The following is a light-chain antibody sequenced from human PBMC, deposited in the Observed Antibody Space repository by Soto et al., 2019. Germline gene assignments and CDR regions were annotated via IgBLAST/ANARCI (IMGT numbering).Light chain of an antibody. CDR3: HQYSNQFRT. Sequence: DLQLTQSPCSLPASLGDRVTITCQASQDIDNFVDWYQHTPGAAPKLLSYDASTLAPGVPSRFSGTGTEFTLTISNLQSEDSAVYHCHQYSNQFRTFGQGTKV. V-gene: IGKV1-33*01. CDR2: DAS. CDR1: QDIDNF. J-gene: IGKJ1*01.